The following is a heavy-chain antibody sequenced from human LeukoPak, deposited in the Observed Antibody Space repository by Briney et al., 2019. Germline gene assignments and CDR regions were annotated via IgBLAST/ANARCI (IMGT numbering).Heavy chain of an antibody. CDR2: TSGSGDSS. CDR3: AKGQVASATQVRFDP. CDR1: GFTFSSYA. J-gene: IGHJ5*02. D-gene: IGHD5-12*01. Sequence: GGSLRFSCAASGFTFSSYAMTWVRQAPGEGLEWVSTTSGSGDSSLYAESMKGRFTISTDNSKNTLYLQMNSLRGEDTAVYYCAKGQVASATQVRFDPWGQGTLVTVSS. V-gene: IGHV3-23*01.